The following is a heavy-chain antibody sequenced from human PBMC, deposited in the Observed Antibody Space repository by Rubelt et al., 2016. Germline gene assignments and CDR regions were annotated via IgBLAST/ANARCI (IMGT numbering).Heavy chain of an antibody. CDR3: AREGEPVGATPHTLAFDI. Sequence: GSSVKVSCKASGGTFSSYAISWVRQAPGQGLEWMGRIIPILGIANYAQKFQGRVTITADKSTSTAYMELSSLRSEDTAVYYCAREGEPVGATPHTLAFDIWGQGTMVTVSS. V-gene: IGHV1-69*04. D-gene: IGHD1-26*01. CDR1: GGTFSSYA. CDR2: IIPILGIA. J-gene: IGHJ3*02.